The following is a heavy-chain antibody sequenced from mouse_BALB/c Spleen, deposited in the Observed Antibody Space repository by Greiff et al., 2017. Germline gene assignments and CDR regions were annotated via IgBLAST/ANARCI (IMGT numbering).Heavy chain of an antibody. CDR1: GYSITSGYY. Sequence: EVQLMESGPGLVKPSQSLSLTCSVTGYSITSGYYWNWIRQFPGNKLEWMGYISYDGSNNYNPSLKNRISITRDTSKNQFFLKLNAVTTEDTATYYCARDILWSDAMDYWGQGTSVTVSS. J-gene: IGHJ4*01. V-gene: IGHV3-6*02. CDR3: ARDILWSDAMDY. D-gene: IGHD1-1*02. CDR2: ISYDGSN.